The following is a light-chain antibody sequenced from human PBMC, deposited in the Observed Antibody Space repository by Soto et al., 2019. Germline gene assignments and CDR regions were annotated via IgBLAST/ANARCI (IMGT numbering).Light chain of an antibody. Sequence: EIVMTQSPATLSVSPGEWATLYCRASQSVGNNLAWYQRKPGQNPRLLFSGASIRATGIPARFSGSGSRAEFTLTISGLQSEDFAFYYWQQYNNWPVTFGQGTKLAIK. CDR1: QSVGNN. V-gene: IGKV3-15*01. CDR2: GAS. CDR3: QQYNNWPVT. J-gene: IGKJ2*01.